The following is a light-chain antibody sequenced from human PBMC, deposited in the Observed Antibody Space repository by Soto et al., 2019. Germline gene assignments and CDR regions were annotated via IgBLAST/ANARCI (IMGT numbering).Light chain of an antibody. CDR1: QSVGHMF. Sequence: EVVLTQSPDTLSLPPGDRATLSCRASQSVGHMFLAWFQQKPGQAPRLLIYGASSRATGIPDRFSGSGSGTDFTLTISRLEPEDFAVYYCQQYGSSPLTFGQGTRLEIK. V-gene: IGKV3-20*01. J-gene: IGKJ5*01. CDR2: GAS. CDR3: QQYGSSPLT.